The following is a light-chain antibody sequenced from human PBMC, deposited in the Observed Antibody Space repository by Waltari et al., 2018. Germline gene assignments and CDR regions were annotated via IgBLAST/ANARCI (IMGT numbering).Light chain of an antibody. V-gene: IGKV3-11*01. CDR1: QSVSSY. CDR3: QQRSNWPPWT. Sequence: DIVLTQSPPTLSLSPGDRATLSCRASQSVSSYLAWYQQKPGQAPRLLIYDASNRATGIPARFSGSGCGTDFTLTISSLEPEDFAVYYCQQRSNWPPWTFGQGTKVEIK. J-gene: IGKJ1*01. CDR2: DAS.